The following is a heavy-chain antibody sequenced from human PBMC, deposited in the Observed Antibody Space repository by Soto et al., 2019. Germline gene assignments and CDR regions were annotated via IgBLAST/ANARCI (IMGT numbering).Heavy chain of an antibody. Sequence: QVQLVQSGAEVKKPGSSVKVSCKASGGTFSSYAISWVRQAPGQGLEWMGGIIPIFGTANYAKKFQGRVTITADESTSTAYMELSSLRSEDTAVYYWARRPTPTAYYDFWSGYYPRLDSWGQGTLVTVSS. CDR2: IIPIFGTA. V-gene: IGHV1-69*01. CDR3: ARRPTPTAYYDFWSGYYPRLDS. J-gene: IGHJ4*02. D-gene: IGHD3-3*01. CDR1: GGTFSSYA.